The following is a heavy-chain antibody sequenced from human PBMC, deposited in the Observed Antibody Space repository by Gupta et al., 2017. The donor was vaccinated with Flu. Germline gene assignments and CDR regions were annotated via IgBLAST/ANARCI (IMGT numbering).Heavy chain of an antibody. J-gene: IGHJ5*02. CDR2: IDPKSCDT. V-gene: IGHV1-2*06. CDR3: ALLKGNVAFCCGNCLLDL. Sequence: GQGLEWMGRIDPKSCDTDYSQKLQGRVSMTRDTSITTAYMKLGRLTVDDTAVFDCALLKGNVAFCCGNCLLDLWGQGTPVTVSS. D-gene: IGHD2-21*01.